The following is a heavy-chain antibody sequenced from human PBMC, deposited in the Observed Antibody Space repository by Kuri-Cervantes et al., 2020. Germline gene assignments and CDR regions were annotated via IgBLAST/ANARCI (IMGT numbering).Heavy chain of an antibody. D-gene: IGHD5-18*01. Sequence: SETLSLTCAVSGYSISSGYYWGWIRQPPGKGLEWIGEINHRGSTNYNPSLKSRVTISVDTSKNQFSLKLSSVTAADTSVYYCARASRGYSYGRPFDYWGQGTLVTVSS. V-gene: IGHV4-38-2*01. J-gene: IGHJ4*02. CDR3: ARASRGYSYGRPFDY. CDR2: INHRGST. CDR1: GYSISSGYY.